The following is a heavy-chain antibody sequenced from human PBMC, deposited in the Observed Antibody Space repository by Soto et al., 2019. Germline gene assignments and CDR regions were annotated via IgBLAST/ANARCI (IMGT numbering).Heavy chain of an antibody. CDR1: GYTFSGHW. J-gene: IGHJ4*02. CDR2: IDPSDSYI. CDR3: ARHGAAIWLGY. Sequence: PGESLKISCKTSGYTFSGHWISWVRQVPGKGLQWMGNIDPSDSYINYSPAFRGHVTFSVDKSSSTAYLHWRSLGPSDTAIYYCARHGAAIWLGYWGQGTLVTVSS. V-gene: IGHV5-10-1*01. D-gene: IGHD6-19*01.